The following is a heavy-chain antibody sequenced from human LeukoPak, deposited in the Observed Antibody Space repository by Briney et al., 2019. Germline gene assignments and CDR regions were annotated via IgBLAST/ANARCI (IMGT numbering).Heavy chain of an antibody. CDR1: GFTFSSYA. CDR3: ARDRYSSSRAPHDY. Sequence: PGRPLRLSCAASGFTFSSYAMQWVRQAQGKGLEGLAVISYDGSNKYYADSVKGRFTISRDNSKNTLYLQMNSLRAEDTAVYYWARDRYSSSRAPHDYWGQGTLVTLSS. J-gene: IGHJ4*02. D-gene: IGHD6-6*01. CDR2: ISYDGSNK. V-gene: IGHV3-30*04.